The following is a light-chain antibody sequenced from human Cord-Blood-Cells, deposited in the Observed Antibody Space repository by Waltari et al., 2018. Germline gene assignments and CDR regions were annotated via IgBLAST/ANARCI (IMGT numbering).Light chain of an antibody. J-gene: IGLJ2*01. CDR3: SSYTSSSTYVV. V-gene: IGLV2-14*01. CDR2: DVS. Sequence: QSALTQPASVSGSPGQSITISCTGTSSDVGGYNYVSWYQQHPDKAPTLLIYDVSNRPSGVSNRFSGSKSGNTASLTISGLQAEDEADYYCSSYTSSSTYVVFGGGTKLTVL. CDR1: SSDVGGYNY.